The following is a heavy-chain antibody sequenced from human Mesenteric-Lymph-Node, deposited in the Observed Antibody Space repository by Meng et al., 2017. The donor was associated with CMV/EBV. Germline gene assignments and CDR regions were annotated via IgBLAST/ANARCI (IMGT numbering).Heavy chain of an antibody. CDR1: GPTFSSYW. CDR2: INSDGSST. J-gene: IGHJ4*02. CDR3: ARPYCSSTRCPLDY. V-gene: IGHV3-74*01. Sequence: GESLKISCEVSGPTFSSYWMHWVRQVPGKGLVWVSRINSDGSSTTYADSVKGRFTVSRDNAKNTLYLQMNSLRAEDTAVYYCARPYCSSTRCPLDYWGQGALVTVSS. D-gene: IGHD2-2*01.